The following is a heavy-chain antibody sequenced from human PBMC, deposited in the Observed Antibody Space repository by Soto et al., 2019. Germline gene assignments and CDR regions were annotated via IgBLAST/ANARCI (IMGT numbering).Heavy chain of an antibody. V-gene: IGHV3-23*01. CDR1: GFTFSSYA. CDR2: ISNSGDST. CDR3: AKDLYCSSTSCKIDN. J-gene: IGHJ4*02. Sequence: LRLSCAASGFTFSSYAMSWVRQAPGKGLEWVSAISNSGDSTYYADSVKGRFTISRDNSKNTLYLRMNSLRAEDTAVYYCAKDLYCSSTSCKIDNWGQGTLVTVSS. D-gene: IGHD2-2*01.